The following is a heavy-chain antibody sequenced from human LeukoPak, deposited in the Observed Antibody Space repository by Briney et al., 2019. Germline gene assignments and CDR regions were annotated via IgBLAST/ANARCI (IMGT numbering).Heavy chain of an antibody. V-gene: IGHV1-2*02. Sequence: ASVKVSCKASGYTFSGYYMHWVRQAPGQGLEWMGWIYPNSGDTKYAQKFQGRVTVTRDTSISTAFMEVSRLTSDDTVVYYCARSGSDAFDIWGQGTLVTVSS. CDR2: IYPNSGDT. D-gene: IGHD1-26*01. CDR1: GYTFSGYY. J-gene: IGHJ4*02. CDR3: ARSGSDAFDI.